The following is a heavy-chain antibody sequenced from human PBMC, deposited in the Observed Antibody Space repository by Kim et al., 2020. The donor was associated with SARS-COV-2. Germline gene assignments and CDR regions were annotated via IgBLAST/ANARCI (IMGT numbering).Heavy chain of an antibody. CDR3: VKPIYGDYGYDY. CDR2: IRSNGGST. Sequence: GGSLRLSCSASGFIFSSYAMHWVRQAPGKGLEYVSGIRSNGGSTYYADSVKGRFTISRDNSKNTLFLQMSSLRAEDTAVYYCVKPIYGDYGYDYWGQGTLVTVSS. D-gene: IGHD4-17*01. V-gene: IGHV3-64D*06. J-gene: IGHJ4*02. CDR1: GFIFSSYA.